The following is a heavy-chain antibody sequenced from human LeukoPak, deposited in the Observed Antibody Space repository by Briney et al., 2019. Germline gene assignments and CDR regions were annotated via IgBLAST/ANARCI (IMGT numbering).Heavy chain of an antibody. CDR1: GFTFSNAW. CDR3: ARAQVGTPTDC. Sequence: GGSLRLSCAASGFTFSNAWMSWVRQAPGKGLEWVARFTSDGNSMTYADFVKGRFTVSRDIAKNTLYLQMNSLRAEDTAVYYCARAQVGTPTDCWGQGTLVTVSS. J-gene: IGHJ4*02. D-gene: IGHD1-26*01. V-gene: IGHV3-74*01. CDR2: FTSDGNSM.